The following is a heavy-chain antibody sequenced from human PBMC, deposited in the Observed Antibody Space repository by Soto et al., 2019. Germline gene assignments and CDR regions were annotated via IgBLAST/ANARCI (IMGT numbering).Heavy chain of an antibody. CDR1: GYTFTNYG. J-gene: IGHJ4*02. D-gene: IGHD6-13*01. CDR3: ARDAAAGLNDC. CDR2: INAYNGNT. Sequence: QVQLVQSGAEVKKPGASVKVSCKASGYTFTNYGISWVRQAPGQGLEWMGWINAYNGNTKSAQKLQGRATLTTDTSTSTDYMELRSLRSDDTAVYYCARDAAAGLNDCWGQGTLVTVSS. V-gene: IGHV1-18*01.